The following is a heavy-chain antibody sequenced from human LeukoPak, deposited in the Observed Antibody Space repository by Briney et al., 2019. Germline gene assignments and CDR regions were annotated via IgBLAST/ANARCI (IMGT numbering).Heavy chain of an antibody. Sequence: GRSLRLSCAASGFTFSNYAVHWVRQAPGKGLEWVAVISYDGSNKYYADSVKGRFTISRDNSKNTLYLQMNSLRAEDTAVYYCARVWFGAPYYYYGMDVWGQGTTVTVSS. J-gene: IGHJ6*02. CDR1: GFTFSNYA. V-gene: IGHV3-30*04. CDR2: ISYDGSNK. D-gene: IGHD3-10*01. CDR3: ARVWFGAPYYYYGMDV.